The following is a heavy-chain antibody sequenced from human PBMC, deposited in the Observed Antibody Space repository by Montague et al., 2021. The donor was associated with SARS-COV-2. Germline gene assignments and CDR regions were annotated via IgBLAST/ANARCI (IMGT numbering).Heavy chain of an antibody. CDR1: GGSISSGGYY. CDR2: IYYSGST. CDR3: ARARRGSGSGSYFDILVNWFDP. J-gene: IGHJ5*02. V-gene: IGHV4-31*03. Sequence: TLSLTCTVSGGSISSGGYYRSWIRQPPGKGLEWIGYIYYSGSTYYNPSLKSRVTISVDTSKNQFSLKLSSVTAADTAVYYCARARRGSGSGSYFDILVNWFDPWGQGTLVTVSS. D-gene: IGHD3-10*01.